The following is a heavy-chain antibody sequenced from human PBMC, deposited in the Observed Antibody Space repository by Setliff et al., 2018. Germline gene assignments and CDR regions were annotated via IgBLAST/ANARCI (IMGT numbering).Heavy chain of an antibody. D-gene: IGHD3-3*01. CDR1: GYTLSKYY. CDR3: ARDRFYNSWSGTSITGPHDAFDI. Sequence: ASVKVSCKASGYTLSKYYMHWVRQAPGQGLEWMGIINPSGGLTKYAQKFQGRVTMTSDTSTNTVYLEVSSLRSEDTAVYFCARDRFYNSWSGTSITGPHDAFDIWGQGTMVTVSS. CDR2: INPSGGLT. J-gene: IGHJ3*02. V-gene: IGHV1-46*03.